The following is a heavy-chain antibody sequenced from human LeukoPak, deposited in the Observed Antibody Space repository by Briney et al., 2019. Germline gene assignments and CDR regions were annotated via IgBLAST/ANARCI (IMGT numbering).Heavy chain of an antibody. Sequence: SETLSLTCNVSGGSISSDSYYWSWIRQHPGKGLEWIGYIYYSGSTYYNPSLKSRVIISIDTSKNQFSLNLSSVTAADTAVYYCAQSTTGYYFDYWGQGTLVTVSP. J-gene: IGHJ4*02. CDR1: GGSISSDSYY. D-gene: IGHD1-14*01. CDR2: IYYSGST. CDR3: AQSTTGYYFDY. V-gene: IGHV4-31*03.